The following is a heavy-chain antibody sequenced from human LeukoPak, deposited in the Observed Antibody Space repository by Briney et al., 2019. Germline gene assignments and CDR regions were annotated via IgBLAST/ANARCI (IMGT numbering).Heavy chain of an antibody. Sequence: SETLSLTCSVSVGSISSYYWSWIRQPPGKGLEWIGYIYYSGSTNYNPSLKSRVTISVDTSKNQFSLKLSSVTAADTAVYYCARLEYSYGATWYYFDYWGQGTLVTVSS. CDR1: VGSISSYY. CDR2: IYYSGST. J-gene: IGHJ4*02. CDR3: ARLEYSYGATWYYFDY. V-gene: IGHV4-59*08. D-gene: IGHD5-18*01.